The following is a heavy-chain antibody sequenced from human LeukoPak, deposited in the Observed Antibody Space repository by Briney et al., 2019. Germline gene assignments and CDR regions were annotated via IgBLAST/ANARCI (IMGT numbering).Heavy chain of an antibody. CDR3: AKDHSSSGWYVTAYYYYGMDV. D-gene: IGHD6-19*01. CDR1: GFTFSSYG. J-gene: IGHJ6*02. Sequence: GRSLRLSCAASGFTFSSYGMHWVRQAPGKGLEWVAVVSYDGSNKYYADSVKGRFTISRDNSKNTLYLQMNSLRAEDTAVYYCAKDHSSSGWYVTAYYYYGMDVWGQGTTVTVSS. V-gene: IGHV3-30*18. CDR2: VSYDGSNK.